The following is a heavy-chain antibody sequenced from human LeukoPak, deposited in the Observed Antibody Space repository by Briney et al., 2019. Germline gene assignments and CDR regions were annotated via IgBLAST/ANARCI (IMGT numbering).Heavy chain of an antibody. J-gene: IGHJ5*02. Sequence: SETLSLTCAVSGGSISSSNWWSWVRQPPGKGLEWIGEIYHSGSTNYNPSLKSRVTISVDTSKNQFSLKLSSVTAADTAVYYCARGGYYGSGNDFRFDPWGQGTLVTVSS. CDR1: GGSISSSNW. CDR2: IYHSGST. V-gene: IGHV4-4*02. CDR3: ARGGYYGSGNDFRFDP. D-gene: IGHD3-10*01.